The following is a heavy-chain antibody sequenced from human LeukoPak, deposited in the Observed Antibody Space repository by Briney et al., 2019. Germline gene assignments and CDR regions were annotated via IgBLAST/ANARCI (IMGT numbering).Heavy chain of an antibody. V-gene: IGHV4-4*07. Sequence: SETLSLTCTVSGGSISSYYWSWLRQPAGKGLEWIGRICTSGSTNYNPSLKSRVTMSVDTSKNQFSLKLSSVTAADTAVYYCARISIGRSDGTTSDFDYWGQGTLVTVSS. D-gene: IGHD1-7*01. CDR2: ICTSGST. CDR3: ARISIGRSDGTTSDFDY. J-gene: IGHJ4*02. CDR1: GGSISSYY.